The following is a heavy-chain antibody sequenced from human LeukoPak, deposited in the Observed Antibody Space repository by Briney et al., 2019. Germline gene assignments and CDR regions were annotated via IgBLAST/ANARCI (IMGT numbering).Heavy chain of an antibody. J-gene: IGHJ5*02. CDR3: ARDRGGNSWYNWYDA. CDR2: IRFNGNT. CDR1: GDSITTNH. V-gene: IGHV4-4*07. Sequence: SETLSLTCTVSGDSITTNHWSWIRQPAGKGLEWISRIRFNGNTDYNPSLKSRLTTSIDTPRNQFSLKLHSVTAADTARYYCARDRGGNSWYNWYDAWGQGTLVTVSS. D-gene: IGHD2/OR15-2a*01.